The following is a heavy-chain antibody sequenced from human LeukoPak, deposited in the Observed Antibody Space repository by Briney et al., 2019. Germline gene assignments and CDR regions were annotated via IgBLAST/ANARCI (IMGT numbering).Heavy chain of an antibody. J-gene: IGHJ3*02. CDR3: ANDYSSGWYPLAFDI. V-gene: IGHV1-69*01. D-gene: IGHD6-19*01. CDR2: IIPIFGTA. Sequence: ASVKVSCKASGGTFSSYAISWVRQAPGQGLEWMGGIIPIFGTANYAQKFQGRVTITADESTSTAYMELSSLRSEDTAVYYCANDYSSGWYPLAFDIWGRGTMVTVSS. CDR1: GGTFSSYA.